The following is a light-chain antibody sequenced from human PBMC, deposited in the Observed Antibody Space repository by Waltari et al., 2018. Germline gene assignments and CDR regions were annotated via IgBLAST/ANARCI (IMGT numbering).Light chain of an antibody. CDR3: QSYDSSLSAVV. Sequence: QSVLTQPPSVSGAPGQRVTISCTGSSSNIGAGYDVPWYQQLPGTAPKRLIDGNTNRPSGVPDRFSGPKSGTSAALAITGLQVDDEADYYCQSYDSSLSAVVFGGGTKLTVL. V-gene: IGLV1-40*01. J-gene: IGLJ2*01. CDR1: SSNIGAGYD. CDR2: GNT.